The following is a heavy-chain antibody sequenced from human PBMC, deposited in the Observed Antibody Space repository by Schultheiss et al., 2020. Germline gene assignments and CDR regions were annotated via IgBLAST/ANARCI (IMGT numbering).Heavy chain of an antibody. V-gene: IGHV3-23*01. CDR2: ISGSGSGT. J-gene: IGHJ4*02. CDR1: GFTFSGYA. Sequence: GGSLRLSCAASGFTFSGYAMSWVRQAPGKGLEWVSTISGSGSGTYYTDSVKGRFTLSRDNSKNTVYLQMDSLRAEDTAVYYCARGVGRLKRFTPPFDHWGQGTLVTVSS. CDR3: ARGVGRLKRFTPPFDH. D-gene: IGHD2-15*01.